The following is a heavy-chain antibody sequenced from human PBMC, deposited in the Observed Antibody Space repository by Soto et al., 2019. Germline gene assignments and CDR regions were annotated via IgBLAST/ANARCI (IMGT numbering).Heavy chain of an antibody. J-gene: IGHJ3*02. V-gene: IGHV4-30-2*01. CDR2: IYHSGST. Sequence: SETLSLTCAVSGGSISSGDYSWSWIRQPPGKGLEWIGYIYHSGSTYYNPSLKSRVTISVDTSKNQFSLKLSSVTAADTAVYYCARVASRYYDSSEHAFDIWGQGTMVTVSS. CDR1: GGSISSGDYS. D-gene: IGHD3-22*01. CDR3: ARVASRYYDSSEHAFDI.